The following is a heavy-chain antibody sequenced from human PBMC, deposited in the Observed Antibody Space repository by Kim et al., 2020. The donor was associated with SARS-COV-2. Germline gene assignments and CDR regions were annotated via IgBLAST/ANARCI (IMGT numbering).Heavy chain of an antibody. D-gene: IGHD3-22*01. Sequence: GRFTISRDHAQNSLYLQMTSLRAEDTAVYYCARAHYYDSSGYYYAGDFDYWGQGTLVTVSS. CDR3: ARAHYYDSSGYYYAGDFDY. V-gene: IGHV3-11*06. J-gene: IGHJ4*02.